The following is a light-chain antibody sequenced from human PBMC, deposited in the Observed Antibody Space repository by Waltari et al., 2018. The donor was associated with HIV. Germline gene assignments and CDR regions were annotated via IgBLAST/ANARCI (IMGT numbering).Light chain of an antibody. V-gene: IGLV1-44*01. J-gene: IGLJ3*02. CDR3: AARDDILSGSWV. CDR1: ISNIGTNS. Sequence: HSVLTQAPSASGTLGQRVTISCSGSISNIGTNSVSWFQQLPGMSPRLIIFSASQRPSGAPDRFSPLKPGTSAPLAIEGLESGDEADYYCAARDDILSGSWVFGGGT. CDR2: SAS.